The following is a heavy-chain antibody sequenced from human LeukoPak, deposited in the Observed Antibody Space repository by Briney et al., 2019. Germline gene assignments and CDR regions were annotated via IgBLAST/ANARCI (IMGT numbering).Heavy chain of an antibody. CDR1: GGSISSNY. V-gene: IGHV3-23*01. J-gene: IGHJ4*02. CDR3: APRRETYSFFDY. D-gene: IGHD5-24*01. Sequence: ETLSLTCTISGGSISSNYWSWIRQAPGKGLEWVSGISVSGGGTYYADSVKGRFTISRDNSKNTLYLQMNSLRAEDTAVYYCAPRRETYSFFDYWGQGTLVTVSS. CDR2: ISVSGGGT.